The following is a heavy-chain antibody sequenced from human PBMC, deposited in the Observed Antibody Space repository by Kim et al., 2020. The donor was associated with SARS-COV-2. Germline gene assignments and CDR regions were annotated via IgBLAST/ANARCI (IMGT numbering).Heavy chain of an antibody. J-gene: IGHJ5*02. D-gene: IGHD6-13*01. CDR2: IYYSGST. CDR3: ASRTGSSPSAFPFDH. V-gene: IGHV4-39*01. Sequence: SETLSPTCTVSGFSISSNSYYWGWIRQPPGKGLEWIGTIYYSGSTYYNPSLKSRVTISVDTSKNQFSLELTSVTAADTAVYYCASRTGSSPSAFPFDHWG. CDR1: GFSISSNSYY.